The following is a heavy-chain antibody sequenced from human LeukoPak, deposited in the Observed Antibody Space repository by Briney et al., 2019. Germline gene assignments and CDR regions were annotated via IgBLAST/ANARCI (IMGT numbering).Heavy chain of an antibody. CDR3: AREKREYRVGGNYYYYGMDV. D-gene: IGHD5-18*01. CDR2: ISDSKT. CDR1: GYTFATYG. J-gene: IGHJ6*02. V-gene: IGHV1-18*01. Sequence: GASVKVSCKASGYTFATYGISWVRQAPGQGPEWLGWISDSKTNYAQNLQGRVTMTTDTSTSTAYMELRSLVSDDTAVYYCAREKREYRVGGNYYYYGMDVWGHGPPVTVSS.